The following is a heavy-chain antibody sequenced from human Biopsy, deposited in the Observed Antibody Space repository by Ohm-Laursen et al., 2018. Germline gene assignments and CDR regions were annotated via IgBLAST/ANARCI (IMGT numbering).Heavy chain of an antibody. V-gene: IGHV4-61*01. CDR2: IYDRGSTA. CDR1: GDSVSSGSFY. Sequence: GTLSLTCTVSGDSVSSGSFYWTWIRQPPGQGLEYIGYIYDRGSTANYNLSLESRVTMSVDTPKNQFSLKLSSVTAADTAIYYCARGMRSSGWPYFDSWGQGTLVTVSS. D-gene: IGHD6-19*01. CDR3: ARGMRSSGWPYFDS. J-gene: IGHJ4*02.